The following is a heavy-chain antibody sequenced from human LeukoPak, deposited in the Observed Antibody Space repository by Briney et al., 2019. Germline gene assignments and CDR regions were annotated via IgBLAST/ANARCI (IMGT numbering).Heavy chain of an antibody. J-gene: IGHJ4*02. D-gene: IGHD3-16*01. V-gene: IGHV3-48*03. CDR3: ARASFSRSWSYFFDY. CDR2: ISSSGGTI. CDR1: GFIFSSYE. Sequence: PGGSLRLSCEASGFIFSSYEMNWVRQAPGRGLEWVSYISSSGGTIFHADSVKGRFTISRDNAKNSVFLQISSLRVEDTAIYYCARASFSRSWSYFFDYWGQGTLVTVSS.